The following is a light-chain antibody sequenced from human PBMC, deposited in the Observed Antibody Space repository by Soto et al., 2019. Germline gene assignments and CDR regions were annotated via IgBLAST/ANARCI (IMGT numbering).Light chain of an antibody. CDR2: AAS. CDR3: LQDYNYPRT. Sequence: AIQVTQSPSSVSASVGDRVTITCRASQSISSYLNWYQQKPGKAPKLLIYAASSLQSGVPSRFSGSGSGTDFTLTISSLQPEDFATYYCLQDYNYPRTFGQGTKVDIK. V-gene: IGKV1-6*01. J-gene: IGKJ1*01. CDR1: QSISSY.